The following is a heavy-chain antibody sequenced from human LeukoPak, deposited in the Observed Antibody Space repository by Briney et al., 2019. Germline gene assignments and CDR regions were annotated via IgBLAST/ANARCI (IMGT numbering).Heavy chain of an antibody. D-gene: IGHD1-26*01. CDR3: ARDGSNYALDY. V-gene: IGHV3-48*01. CDR2: ISSGRNTI. Sequence: PGGSLRLSCAASGFTFSSYSMNWVRQAPGKGLEWVSYISSGRNTIHYAASVKGRFTISRDNVKNSLYLQMNSLRAEDTAVYYCARDGSNYALDYWGQGTLVTVSS. J-gene: IGHJ4*02. CDR1: GFTFSSYS.